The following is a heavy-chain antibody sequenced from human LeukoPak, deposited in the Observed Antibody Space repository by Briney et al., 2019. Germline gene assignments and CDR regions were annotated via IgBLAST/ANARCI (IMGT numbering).Heavy chain of an antibody. Sequence: GASVKVSCKASGYTFTSYGISWVRQAPGQGLEWMGWISAYNGNTNYARKLQGRVTMTTDTSTSTAYMELRSLRSDDTAVYYCARVGYSSGWYGDYYYYYMDVWGKGTTVTVSS. CDR1: GYTFTSYG. V-gene: IGHV1-18*01. J-gene: IGHJ6*03. D-gene: IGHD6-19*01. CDR3: ARVGYSSGWYGDYYYYYMDV. CDR2: ISAYNGNT.